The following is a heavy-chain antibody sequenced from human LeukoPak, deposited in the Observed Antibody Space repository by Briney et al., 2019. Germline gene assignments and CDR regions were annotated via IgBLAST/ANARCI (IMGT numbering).Heavy chain of an antibody. V-gene: IGHV4-39*01. CDR1: GGSISSSSYY. CDR2: IYYSGST. J-gene: IGHJ4*02. CDR3: ARHLVGMIVVVITTREYYFDY. D-gene: IGHD3-22*01. Sequence: PSETLSLTCTVSGGSISSSSYYWGWIRQPPGKGLEWIGSIYYSGSTYYNPSLKSRVTISVDTSKNQFSLKLSSVTAADTAVYYCARHLVGMIVVVITTREYYFDYWGQGTLVTVSS.